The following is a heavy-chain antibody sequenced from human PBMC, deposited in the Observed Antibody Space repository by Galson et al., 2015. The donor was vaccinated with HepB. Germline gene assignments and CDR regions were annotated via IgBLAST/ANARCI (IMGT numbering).Heavy chain of an antibody. Sequence: SLRLSCAASGFTFSSYGMHWVRQAPGKGLEWVAVISYDGSNKYYADSVKGRFTISRDNSKNTLYLQMNSLRAEDTAVYYCAKNRQIVVVPAALDYWGQGTLVTVSS. CDR1: GFTFSSYG. CDR3: AKNRQIVVVPAALDY. CDR2: ISYDGSNK. V-gene: IGHV3-30*18. D-gene: IGHD2-2*01. J-gene: IGHJ4*02.